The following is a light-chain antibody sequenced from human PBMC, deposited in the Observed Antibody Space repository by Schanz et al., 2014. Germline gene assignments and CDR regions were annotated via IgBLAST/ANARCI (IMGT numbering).Light chain of an antibody. CDR1: QSISGW. CDR2: DAS. Sequence: DIQMTQSPSTLSASVGDRVTLTCRASQSISGWLAWYQQKPGSAPKLLIYDASSLESGVPSRFSGSGSGTDFTFTISSLQPEDIATYFCQHYDNLPLTFGGGTKVEIK. V-gene: IGKV1-5*01. J-gene: IGKJ4*01. CDR3: QHYDNLPLT.